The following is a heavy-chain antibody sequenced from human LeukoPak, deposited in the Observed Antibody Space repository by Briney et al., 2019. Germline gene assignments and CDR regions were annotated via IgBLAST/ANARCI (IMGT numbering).Heavy chain of an antibody. J-gene: IGHJ4*02. Sequence: SETLSLTCTLSGVSISRYYWTWIRQPPPKGLDWVGYIYKNGDTNYNPSLTSRVTMSIDTSKKQFSLKLRSVTAADTAFYYCARYDGSAGDYWGQGILVTVSS. D-gene: IGHD3-10*01. CDR3: ARYDGSAGDY. CDR2: IYKNGDT. CDR1: GVSISRYY. V-gene: IGHV4-59*01.